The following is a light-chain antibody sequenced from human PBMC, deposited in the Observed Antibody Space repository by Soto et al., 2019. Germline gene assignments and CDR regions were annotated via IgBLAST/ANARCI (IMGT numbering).Light chain of an antibody. V-gene: IGLV2-8*01. CDR3: SSFGGSDNVV. J-gene: IGLJ2*01. Sequence: QSVLTQPASVSGSPGQSITISCTGTSSDVGPYNYVSWYQHHPGKAPKLLIYEVTKRPSGVPVRFSGSKSGNTASLTVSGLQAEDEADYYCSSFGGSDNVVFGGGTKLTVL. CDR2: EVT. CDR1: SSDVGPYNY.